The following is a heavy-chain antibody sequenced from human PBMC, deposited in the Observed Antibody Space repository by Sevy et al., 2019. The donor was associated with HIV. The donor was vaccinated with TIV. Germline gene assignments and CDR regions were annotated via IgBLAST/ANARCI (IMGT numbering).Heavy chain of an antibody. CDR1: GYIFTELS. Sequence: ASVKVSCKVSGYIFTELSMHWVRQAPGKGLEWMGGFDPEDGEKIYAQKFQGRVTMTEDTSTDTAYMDLSSLRSEETARYYCATDSVLLKGRYYDSSGYYLHYWGQGTLVTVSS. D-gene: IGHD3-22*01. V-gene: IGHV1-24*01. CDR2: FDPEDGEK. J-gene: IGHJ4*02. CDR3: ATDSVLLKGRYYDSSGYYLHY.